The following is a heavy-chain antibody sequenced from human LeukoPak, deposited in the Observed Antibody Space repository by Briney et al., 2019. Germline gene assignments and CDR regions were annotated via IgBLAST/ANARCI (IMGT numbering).Heavy chain of an antibody. J-gene: IGHJ4*02. CDR1: GYSFTGYW. D-gene: IGHD2-2*01. V-gene: IGHV5-51*01. CDR2: IYPGNSDT. Sequence: GESLKISCKGSGYSFTGYWIGWVRQMPGKGLEWMGIIYPGNSDTRYSPSFQGQVTISADKSINTAFLQWSSLEASDTAMYYCARSLVVVPAKFDYWGQGTLVTVSS. CDR3: ARSLVVVPAKFDY.